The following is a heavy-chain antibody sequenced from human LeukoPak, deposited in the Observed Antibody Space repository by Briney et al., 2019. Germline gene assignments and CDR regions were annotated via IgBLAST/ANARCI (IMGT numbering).Heavy chain of an antibody. CDR3: ARMVVAAIGQLEDY. CDR1: GFTFSSYE. Sequence: GGSLRLSCAASGFTFSSYEMNWVRQAPGKGLEWVSYISSSGSTIYYADSVKGRFTISRDNAKNSLYLQMNSLRAEDTAVYYCARMVVAAIGQLEDYWGQGTLVTVSS. V-gene: IGHV3-48*03. J-gene: IGHJ4*02. CDR2: ISSSGSTI. D-gene: IGHD2-15*01.